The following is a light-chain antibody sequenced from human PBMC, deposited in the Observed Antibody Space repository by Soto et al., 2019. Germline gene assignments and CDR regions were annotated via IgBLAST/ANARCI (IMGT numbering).Light chain of an antibody. CDR2: GVT. J-gene: IGLJ1*01. CDR1: SGDVGAYNY. Sequence: QSALTQPASMSGSPGQSITISCSGTSGDVGAYNYVSWYQQNPGKAPKLMIYGVTNRPSGISNRFSGSKSGNTASLTISGLQAGDEADYYCTSYTSTTSYGFGTGTKVTVL. CDR3: TSYTSTTSYG. V-gene: IGLV2-14*01.